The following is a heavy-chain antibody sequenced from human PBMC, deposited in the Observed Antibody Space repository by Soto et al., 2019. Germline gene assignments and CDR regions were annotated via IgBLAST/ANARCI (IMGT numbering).Heavy chain of an antibody. V-gene: IGHV1-46*01. Sequence: ASVKVSCKASGYTFTTYYMHWVRQAPGQGLEWMGIINPSGGTTGFAQKFQGRVTMTRDTSTSTVYMELSSLRSGDTAVYYCARDVLGGYYGMDVWGQGTTVTVSS. D-gene: IGHD3-16*01. CDR1: GYTFTTYY. CDR2: INPSGGTT. CDR3: ARDVLGGYYGMDV. J-gene: IGHJ6*02.